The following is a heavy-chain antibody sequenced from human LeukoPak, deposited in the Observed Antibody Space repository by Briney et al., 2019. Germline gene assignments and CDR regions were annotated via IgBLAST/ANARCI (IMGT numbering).Heavy chain of an antibody. V-gene: IGHV4-59*08. D-gene: IGHD3-10*01. CDR1: GGSISSYY. CDR3: ARRWFGELSPGYYYYYMDV. J-gene: IGHJ6*03. Sequence: PSETLSLTCTVSGGSISSYYWSWIPQPPGKGLEWIGYIYYSGSTNYNPSLKSRVTISVDTSKNQFSLKLSSVTAADTAVYYCARRWFGELSPGYYYYYMDVWGKGTTVTVS. CDR2: IYYSGST.